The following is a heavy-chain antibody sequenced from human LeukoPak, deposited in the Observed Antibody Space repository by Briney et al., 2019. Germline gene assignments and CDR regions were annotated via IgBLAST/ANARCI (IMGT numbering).Heavy chain of an antibody. CDR3: ARGRYSSGWILDY. J-gene: IGHJ4*02. V-gene: IGHV3-7*01. CDR2: IKQDGSEK. Sequence: GGSLRLSCAASSFTFSSYWMSWVRQAPGKGLEWVATIKQDGSEKTYVDSVKGRFTISRDNARNSLFLQMNTLRAEDTAVYYCARGRYSSGWILDYWGQGTLVTVSS. CDR1: SFTFSSYW. D-gene: IGHD6-19*01.